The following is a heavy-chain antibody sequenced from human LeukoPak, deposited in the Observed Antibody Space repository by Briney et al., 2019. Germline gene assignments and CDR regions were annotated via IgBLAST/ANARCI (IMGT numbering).Heavy chain of an antibody. CDR3: AKDVDGSGSQNWFDP. J-gene: IGHJ5*02. V-gene: IGHV3-30*18. CDR1: GFTCSSHG. D-gene: IGHD3-10*01. Sequence: GGSLRLSCAASGFTCSSHGRHLGGPVPCPVLPLAAVLSYDGSNKYYADSVKGRFTISRDNSKNTLYLQMNSLRAEDTAVYYCAKDVDGSGSQNWFDPWGQGTLVTVSS. CDR2: LSYDGSNK.